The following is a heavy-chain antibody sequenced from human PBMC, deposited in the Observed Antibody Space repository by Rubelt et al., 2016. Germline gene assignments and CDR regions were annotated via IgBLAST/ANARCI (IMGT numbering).Heavy chain of an antibody. D-gene: IGHD6-13*01. CDR1: GFTYTYST. Sequence: ASGFTYTYSTMTWVRQAPGKGLEWVSAISGNGGSTYYADSVRGRFTISRDNSRNTLYLQMISLRAEDTAVYYCAKGHSNLDYWGQGTLVTVSS. J-gene: IGHJ4*02. CDR3: AKGHSNLDY. CDR2: ISGNGGST. V-gene: IGHV3-23*01.